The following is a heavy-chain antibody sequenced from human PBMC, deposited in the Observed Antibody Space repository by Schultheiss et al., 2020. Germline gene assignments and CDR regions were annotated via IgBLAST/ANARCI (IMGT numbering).Heavy chain of an antibody. V-gene: IGHV4-59*08. CDR3: ASFLPEDYGMDV. D-gene: IGHD2/OR15-2a*01. J-gene: IGHJ6*02. CDR2: IYYSGST. CDR1: GGSISSYY. Sequence: SETLSLTCTVSGGSISSYYWSWIRQPPGKGLEWIGYIYYSGSTYYNPSLKSRVTISVDTSKNQFSLKLSSVTAADTAVYYCASFLPEDYGMDVWGQGTTVTVSS.